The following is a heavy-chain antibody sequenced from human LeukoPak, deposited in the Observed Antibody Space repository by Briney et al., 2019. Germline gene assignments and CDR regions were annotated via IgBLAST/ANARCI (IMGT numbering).Heavy chain of an antibody. D-gene: IGHD3-3*01. Sequence: SETLSLTCTVSGGSISSSSYYWGWIRQPPGKGLEWIGSIYYSGSTCYNPSLKSRVTISVDTSKNQFSLKLSSVTAADTAVYYCARVNDFWSARSGYYYYMDVWGKGTTVTVSS. J-gene: IGHJ6*03. CDR3: ARVNDFWSARSGYYYYMDV. V-gene: IGHV4-39*07. CDR2: IYYSGST. CDR1: GGSISSSSYY.